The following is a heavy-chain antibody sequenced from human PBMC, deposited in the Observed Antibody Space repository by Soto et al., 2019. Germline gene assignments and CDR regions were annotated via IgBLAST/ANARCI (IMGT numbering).Heavy chain of an antibody. CDR3: ARGHLRWLQERYFLE. Sequence: SETLSLTCTVSGGSISSYYWSWIRQPPGKGLEWIGYIYYSGSTNYNPSLKSRVTISVDTSKNQFSLKLSSVTAADTAVYYCARGHLRWLQERYFLEWSRGTLVTVSS. CDR1: GGSISSYY. V-gene: IGHV4-59*01. J-gene: IGHJ4*02. CDR2: IYYSGST. D-gene: IGHD5-12*01.